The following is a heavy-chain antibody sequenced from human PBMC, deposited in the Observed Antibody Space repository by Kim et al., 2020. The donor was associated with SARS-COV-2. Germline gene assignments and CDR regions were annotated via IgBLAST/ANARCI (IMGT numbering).Heavy chain of an antibody. V-gene: IGHV3-23*01. D-gene: IGHD1-26*01. CDR3: AKDASRRVGATTFDAFDI. J-gene: IGHJ3*02. Sequence: KDRFTISRDNSKNTLYLQMNSLRAEDTAVYYCAKDASRRVGATTFDAFDIWGQGTMVTVSS.